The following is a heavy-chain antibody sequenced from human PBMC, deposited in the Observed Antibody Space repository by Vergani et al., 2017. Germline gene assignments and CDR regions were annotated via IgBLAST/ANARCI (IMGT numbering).Heavy chain of an antibody. CDR2: IYFNGHT. Sequence: QVRLQESGPGLVGPSETLSLTCTVSGGSLTPYYWSWIRQSPGKGLEWIGKIYFNGHTKYNPSLKSRVTISADPSKDQFSLRLTSLTAADTAVYYCVRDTRRYFLDSLDGGDSDSPPLVPAVWGLGKLVIVSS. CDR1: GGSLTPYY. V-gene: IGHV4-59*01. J-gene: IGHJ4*01. D-gene: IGHD4-23*01. CDR3: VRDTRRYFLDSLDGGDSDSPPLVPAV.